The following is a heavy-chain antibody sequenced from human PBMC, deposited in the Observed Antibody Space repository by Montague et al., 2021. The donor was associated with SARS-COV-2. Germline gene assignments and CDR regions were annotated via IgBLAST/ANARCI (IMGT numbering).Heavy chain of an antibody. CDR2: IYYRGNT. Sequence: SETLSLTCTVSDASISSDNYFWGWIRQPPGKGLEWIGSIYYRGNTYLNPSLKSRATMSVDTSKNQFSLQLTSVTAADTALYSCARPHLGAGGQEAPFFFENWGQGTLVTVSS. J-gene: IGHJ4*02. CDR3: ARPHLGAGGQEAPFFFEN. D-gene: IGHD2-8*02. CDR1: DASISSDNYF. V-gene: IGHV4-39*01.